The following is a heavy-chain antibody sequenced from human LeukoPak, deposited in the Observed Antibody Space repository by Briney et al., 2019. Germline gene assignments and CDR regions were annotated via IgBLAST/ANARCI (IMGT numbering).Heavy chain of an antibody. V-gene: IGHV3-30-3*01. J-gene: IGHJ4*02. CDR1: GFTFSNYA. Sequence: GGSLRLSCAASGFTFSNYAMHWVRQAPCKGLEWVAVMSYDGSNKYYADSVKGRFTISRDNSKDTLYLQMSSLRTEDTAVYYCARDRTAASWSGSFDYWGQGTLVTVSS. CDR2: MSYDGSNK. D-gene: IGHD3/OR15-3a*01. CDR3: ARDRTAASWSGSFDY.